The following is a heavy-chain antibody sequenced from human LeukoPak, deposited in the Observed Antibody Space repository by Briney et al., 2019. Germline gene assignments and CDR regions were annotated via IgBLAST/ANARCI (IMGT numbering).Heavy chain of an antibody. D-gene: IGHD3-3*01. V-gene: IGHV3-23*01. Sequence: GGSLRLSCAASGFTFSSHAMGWVRQAPGKGLEWVSGIGGLGVSTYYAGSVKGRFTIPRDNSQNTLYLHMNRLRADDTAVYYCARDPGVVPFHYFDYWGQGSLVTVSS. CDR3: ARDPGVVPFHYFDY. CDR2: IGGLGVST. CDR1: GFTFSSHA. J-gene: IGHJ4*02.